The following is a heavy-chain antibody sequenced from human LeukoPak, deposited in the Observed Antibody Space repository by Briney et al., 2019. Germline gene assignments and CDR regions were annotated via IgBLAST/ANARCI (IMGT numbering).Heavy chain of an antibody. D-gene: IGHD2-15*01. Sequence: PGGSLRLSCAASGFTFSDYYMSWIRQAQGKGLEWVSYISSSGSTIYYADSVKGRFTISRDNAKNSLYLQMNSLRAEDTAVYYCARAGLRYSDYYYYYMDVWGKGTTVTVSS. CDR1: GFTFSDYY. CDR2: ISSSGSTI. CDR3: ARAGLRYSDYYYYYMDV. J-gene: IGHJ6*03. V-gene: IGHV3-11*01.